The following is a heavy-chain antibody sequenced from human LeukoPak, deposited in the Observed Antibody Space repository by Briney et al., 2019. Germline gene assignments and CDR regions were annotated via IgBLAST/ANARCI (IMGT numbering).Heavy chain of an antibody. V-gene: IGHV3-23*01. CDR1: GFTFSKYA. J-gene: IGHJ6*03. Sequence: GGSLRLSCAASGFTFSKYAMTWVRQAPGKGLECVSAIGDSVAETNRADSVKGRFTISRDNSKNTLYLQMNSVRAERTAIYYCARGTVGTYYFYYMDVWGKGTTVTVSS. CDR3: ARGTVGTYYFYYMDV. CDR2: IGDSVAET. D-gene: IGHD6-13*01.